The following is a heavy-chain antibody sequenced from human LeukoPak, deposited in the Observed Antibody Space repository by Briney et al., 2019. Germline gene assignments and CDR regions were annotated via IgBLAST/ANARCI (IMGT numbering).Heavy chain of an antibody. CDR2: IIGSGSEM. CDR3: AREKTRDGHNERPYFFYMDV. J-gene: IGHJ6*03. D-gene: IGHD5-24*01. CDR1: GFTFNSYS. Sequence: PGGSLRLSCGVSGFTFNSYSMNWVRQAPGKGLEWVASIIGSGSEMFYADSLKGRFTISRDNLQNTLYLEMNSLRPEDTAIYYCAREKTRDGHNERPYFFYMDVWDKGTTVTVSS. V-gene: IGHV3-21*01.